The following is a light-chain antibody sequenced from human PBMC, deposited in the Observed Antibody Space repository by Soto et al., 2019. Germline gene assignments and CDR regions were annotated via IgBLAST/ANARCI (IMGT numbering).Light chain of an antibody. J-gene: IGKJ4*01. CDR3: QQSYSTPLT. Sequence: DIQMTQSPSSLSASVGDRVTITCRASQSISSYLNWYQQKPGKAPKLLIYAASSLQSGVPSRFSGSGSGTDFTLIISSXQPEDFATYYCQQSYSTPLTFGGGTKVDIK. CDR2: AAS. V-gene: IGKV1-39*01. CDR1: QSISSY.